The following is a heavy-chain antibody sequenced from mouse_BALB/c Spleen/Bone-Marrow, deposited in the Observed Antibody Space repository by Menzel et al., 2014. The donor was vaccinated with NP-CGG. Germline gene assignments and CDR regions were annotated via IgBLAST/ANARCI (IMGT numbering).Heavy chain of an antibody. D-gene: IGHD3-1*01. J-gene: IGHJ2*01. Sequence: VQLQQSGTALARPGAAVKMSCKASGYTFSNYWMHWIKQRPGQGLEWIGTIHPGNSDTTYNQKFKGKAKLTAVTSTSPAYMELSSLTNEDSAVYYCTTLARNNFDYWGQGTTLTVSS. CDR2: IHPGNSDT. V-gene: IGHV1-5*01. CDR1: GYTFSNYW. CDR3: TTLARNNFDY.